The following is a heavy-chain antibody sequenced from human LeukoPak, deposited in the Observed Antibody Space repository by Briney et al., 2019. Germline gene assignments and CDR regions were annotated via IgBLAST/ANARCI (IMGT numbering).Heavy chain of an antibody. D-gene: IGHD1-1*01. Sequence: GGSLRLSCAASGFTFSGSAMHWVRQASGKGLEWVGRIRSKANSYATAYAASVKGRFTISRDDSKNTAYLQMNSLKTEDTAVYYCTSRITTYDYYYYYGMDVWGQGTTVTVSS. CDR1: GFTFSGSA. CDR2: IRSKANSYAT. J-gene: IGHJ6*02. V-gene: IGHV3-73*01. CDR3: TSRITTYDYYYYYGMDV.